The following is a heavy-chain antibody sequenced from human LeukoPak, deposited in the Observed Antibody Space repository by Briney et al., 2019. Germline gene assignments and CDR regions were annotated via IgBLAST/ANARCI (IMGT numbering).Heavy chain of an antibody. CDR1: GGSISSYY. V-gene: IGHV4-59*01. CDR2: IYYSGNT. CDR3: ARVSFIPAVNFGWWFDP. J-gene: IGHJ5*02. D-gene: IGHD6-13*01. Sequence: SSETLSLTCTVSGGSISSYYWAWIRQPPGKGLVWSGYIYYSGNTNYNPSLKSRVTISVDTSKNQFSMKLSSVTAADTAVYYCARVSFIPAVNFGWWFDPWGQGTLVTVSS.